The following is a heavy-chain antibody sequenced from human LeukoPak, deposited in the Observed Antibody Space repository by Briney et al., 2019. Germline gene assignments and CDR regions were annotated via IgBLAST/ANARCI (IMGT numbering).Heavy chain of an antibody. CDR3: AGLYYYGSGTWFDP. Sequence: SETLSLTCTVSGGSIWNYYWSWLRQPPGKGLEWIGYIYYSGSTNYNPSLKSRVTISVDTSKNQFSLKLSSVTAADTAVYYCAGLYYYGSGTWFDPWGQGTLVTVSS. CDR1: GGSIWNYY. J-gene: IGHJ5*02. CDR2: IYYSGST. D-gene: IGHD3-10*01. V-gene: IGHV4-59*08.